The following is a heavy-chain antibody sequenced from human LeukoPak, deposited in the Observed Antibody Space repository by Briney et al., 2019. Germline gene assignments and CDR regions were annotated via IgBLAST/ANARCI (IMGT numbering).Heavy chain of an antibody. Sequence: GGSLRLSCATSGFTFSDHYVDWVRQAPGKGLEWDGRTRNKAKSYSTDYSASVKGRFIPSRDDSKNSVFLQMNSLRAEDTAVYYCARDDSGPHYWGQGTLVTVSS. CDR3: ARDDSGPHY. V-gene: IGHV3-72*01. CDR2: TRNKAKSYST. J-gene: IGHJ4*02. CDR1: GFTFSDHY. D-gene: IGHD6-19*01.